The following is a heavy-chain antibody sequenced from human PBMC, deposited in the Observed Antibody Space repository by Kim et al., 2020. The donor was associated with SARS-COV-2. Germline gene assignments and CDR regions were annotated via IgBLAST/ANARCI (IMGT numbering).Heavy chain of an antibody. J-gene: IGHJ4*02. CDR2: IKSKTDGGTT. CDR1: GFTFSNAW. CDR3: TTILIAVAGLGEKYYFDY. Sequence: GGSLRLSCAASGFTFSNAWMSWVRQAPGKGLEWVGRIKSKTDGGTTDYAAPVKGRFTISRDDSKNTLYLQMNSLKTEDTAVYYCTTILIAVAGLGEKYYFDYWGQGTLVTVSS. V-gene: IGHV3-15*01. D-gene: IGHD6-19*01.